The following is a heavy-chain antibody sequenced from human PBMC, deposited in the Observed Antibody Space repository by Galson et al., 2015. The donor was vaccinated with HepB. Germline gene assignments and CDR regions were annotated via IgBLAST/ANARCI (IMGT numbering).Heavy chain of an antibody. D-gene: IGHD5-12*01. V-gene: IGHV3-30*04. CDR2: ISYDGSNK. J-gene: IGHJ4*02. Sequence: SLRLSCAASGFTFSSYAMHWVRQAPGKGLEWVAVISYDGSNKYYADSVKGRFTISRDNSKNTLYLQMNSLRAEDTAVYYCARAFRVATIPAYFDYWGQGTLVTVSS. CDR3: ARAFRVATIPAYFDY. CDR1: GFTFSSYA.